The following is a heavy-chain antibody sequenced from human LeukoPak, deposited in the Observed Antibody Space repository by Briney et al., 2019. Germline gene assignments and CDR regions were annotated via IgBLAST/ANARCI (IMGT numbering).Heavy chain of an antibody. J-gene: IGHJ4*02. CDR3: AWAMVRVHPPHFDY. CDR2: IYSGGST. D-gene: IGHD3-10*01. Sequence: QPGGSLRFSCAASGFTVSSNYMSWLRKAPGKGLEWVSVIYSGGSTYYADSVKGRFTISRDNSKNTLYLQMNSLRAEDTATYYCAWAMVRVHPPHFDYWGQGTLVTVSS. V-gene: IGHV3-53*01. CDR1: GFTVSSNY.